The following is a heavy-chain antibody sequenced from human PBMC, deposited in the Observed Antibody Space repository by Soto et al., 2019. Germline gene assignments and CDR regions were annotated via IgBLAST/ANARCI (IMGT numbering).Heavy chain of an antibody. Sequence: QVQLVESGGGVVQPGRSLRLSCAASGFTFSNYGMHWVRQAPGKGLEWVAVISYHGSDKYYADSVKGRFTISRDNSKNTLYLQMDSLRAEDTAVYYCANDQVTTTVTTVGYWGQGTRVTVS. J-gene: IGHJ4*02. CDR1: GFTFSNYG. CDR3: ANDQVTTTVTTVGY. V-gene: IGHV3-30*18. D-gene: IGHD4-17*01. CDR2: ISYHGSDK.